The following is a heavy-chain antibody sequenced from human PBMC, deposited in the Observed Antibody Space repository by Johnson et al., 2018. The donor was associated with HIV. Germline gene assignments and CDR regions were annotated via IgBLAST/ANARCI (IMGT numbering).Heavy chain of an antibody. Sequence: QVQLVESGGGVVQPGRSLRLSCAASGFTFSSYAMHWVRQAPGKGLEWVAVISYDGGDTIYADSVKGRFTISRDNAKNRLFLQMNSLRAEDTAMYFCARGGPFHDFDIWGHGTTVTVSS. D-gene: IGHD2-21*01. CDR2: ISYDGGDT. V-gene: IGHV3-30*04. J-gene: IGHJ3*02. CDR1: GFTFSSYA. CDR3: ARGGPFHDFDI.